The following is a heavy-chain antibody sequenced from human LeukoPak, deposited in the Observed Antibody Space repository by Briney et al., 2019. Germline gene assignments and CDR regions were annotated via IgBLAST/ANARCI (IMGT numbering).Heavy chain of an antibody. V-gene: IGHV3-21*01. Sequence: GGSLRLSCAASGFTFSSYSMNWVRQAPGKGLEWVSSISSSSSYIYYSDSVKGRFTMSRDNAKNSLYLQMNSLGAEDTAVYYCARDRYQLLSTVPYYMDVWGKGTTVTVSS. D-gene: IGHD2-2*01. CDR2: ISSSSSYI. J-gene: IGHJ6*03. CDR1: GFTFSSYS. CDR3: ARDRYQLLSTVPYYMDV.